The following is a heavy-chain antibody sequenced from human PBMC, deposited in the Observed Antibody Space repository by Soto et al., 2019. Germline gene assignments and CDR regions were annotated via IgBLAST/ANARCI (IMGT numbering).Heavy chain of an antibody. J-gene: IGHJ4*02. CDR3: ARNYDFWSGSLGH. CDR1: GGTFSSYA. CDR2: IIPIFGTA. V-gene: IGHV1-69*13. D-gene: IGHD3-3*01. Sequence: ASVKVSCKASGGTFSSYAISWVRQAPGQGLEWMGGIIPIFGTANYAQKFQGRVTITADESTSTAYMELSSLRSEDTAVYYCARNYDFWSGSLGHWGQGTLVTVSS.